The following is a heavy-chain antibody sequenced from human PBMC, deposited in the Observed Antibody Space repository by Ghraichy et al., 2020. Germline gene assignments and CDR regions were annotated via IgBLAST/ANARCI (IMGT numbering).Heavy chain of an antibody. V-gene: IGHV4-30-2*01. Sequence: SETLSLTCAVSGGSISSGGYSWSWIRQPPGKGLEWIGYIYHSGSTYYNPSLKSRVTISVDRSKNQFSLKLSSVTAADTAVYYCARGGRGYSYGLGYWGQGTLVTVSS. CDR2: IYHSGST. J-gene: IGHJ4*02. CDR3: ARGGRGYSYGLGY. CDR1: GGSISSGGYS. D-gene: IGHD5-18*01.